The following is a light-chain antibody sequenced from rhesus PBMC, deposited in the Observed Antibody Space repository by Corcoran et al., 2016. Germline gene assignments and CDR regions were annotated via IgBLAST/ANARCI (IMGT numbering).Light chain of an antibody. CDR3: QQYSKWPHS. V-gene: IGKV3-35*01. J-gene: IGKJ2*01. CDR2: DVS. Sequence: EVVLTQSPATRSLSPGERATLSCRASQSVSRNLAWYQQKPGQSPRLLIYDVSTRATGIPDRFSGSGSGADLTLTISSLEPGDIVIYFCQQYSKWPHSFGQGTKVEIK. CDR1: QSVSRN.